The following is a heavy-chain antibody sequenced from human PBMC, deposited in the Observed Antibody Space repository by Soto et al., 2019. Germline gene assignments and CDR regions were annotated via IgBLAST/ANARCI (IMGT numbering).Heavy chain of an antibody. CDR3: AKDTYSSSWYYFDY. J-gene: IGHJ4*02. CDR1: GFTFDDYA. Sequence: GGSLILSCAASGFTFDDYAMHWVRQAPGKGLEWVSGISWNSGSIGYADSVKGRFTISRDNAKNSLYLQMNSLRAEDTALYYCAKDTYSSSWYYFDYWGQGTLVTVPS. D-gene: IGHD6-13*01. V-gene: IGHV3-9*01. CDR2: ISWNSGSI.